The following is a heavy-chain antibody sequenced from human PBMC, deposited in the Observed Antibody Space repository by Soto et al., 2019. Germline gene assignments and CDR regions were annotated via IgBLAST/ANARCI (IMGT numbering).Heavy chain of an antibody. Sequence: QLQLQESGPGLVKPSETLSLTCTVSGGSISSSGYYWGWLRQPPGKGLEWIGSFYYSGITYYNPSRKSRVTLSVVTSMNHVSRKLSSVTAADRAVYYCASHYGGAVVAYWGQGTLVTVSS. CDR3: ASHYGGAVVAY. CDR1: GGSISSSGYY. D-gene: IGHD3-10*01. V-gene: IGHV4-39*01. CDR2: FYYSGIT. J-gene: IGHJ4*02.